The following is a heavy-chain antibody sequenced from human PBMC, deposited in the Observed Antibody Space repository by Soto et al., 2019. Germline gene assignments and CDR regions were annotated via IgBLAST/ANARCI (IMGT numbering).Heavy chain of an antibody. CDR1: GGSISSSNW. CDR2: IYHSGST. Sequence: SETLSLTCAVSGGSISSSNWWSWVRQPPGKGLEWIGEIYHSGSTNYNPSLKSRVTISVDTSKNQFSLKLSSVTAADTAVYYCAREYYYDSSGFDYWGQGTLVT. V-gene: IGHV4-4*02. CDR3: AREYYYDSSGFDY. J-gene: IGHJ4*02. D-gene: IGHD3-22*01.